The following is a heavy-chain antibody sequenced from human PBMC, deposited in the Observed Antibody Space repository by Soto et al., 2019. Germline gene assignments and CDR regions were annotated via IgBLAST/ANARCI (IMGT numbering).Heavy chain of an antibody. CDR2: AYYSGST. CDR3: ARQGKAAARPNFDY. D-gene: IGHD6-13*01. Sequence: SETLSLTCTVSGGSISSSSYFWAWIRQPPGKGLEWFGSAYYSGSTYYSPSLKSRVTITVDTSKNQFALDLTSVTAADTAVYYCARQGKAAARPNFDYWGQGSLVTVSS. CDR1: GGSISSSSYF. V-gene: IGHV4-39*01. J-gene: IGHJ4*02.